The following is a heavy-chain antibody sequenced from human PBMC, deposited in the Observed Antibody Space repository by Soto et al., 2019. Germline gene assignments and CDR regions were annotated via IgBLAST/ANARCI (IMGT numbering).Heavy chain of an antibody. D-gene: IGHD3-10*01. J-gene: IGHJ6*03. V-gene: IGHV3-23*01. CDR1: GFTFSSYA. Sequence: PGGSLRLSCAASGFTFSSYAMSWVRQAPGKGLEWVSAISGSGGSTYYADSVKGRFTISRDNSKNTLYLQMNSLRAEDTAVYYCAKKWQFGESKRDYYYYMDVWGKGTTVTVSS. CDR3: AKKWQFGESKRDYYYYMDV. CDR2: ISGSGGST.